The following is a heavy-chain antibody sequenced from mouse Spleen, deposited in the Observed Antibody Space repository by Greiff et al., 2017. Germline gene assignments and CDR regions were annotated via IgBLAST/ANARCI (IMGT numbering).Heavy chain of an antibody. CDR3: ARHYGYDDY. V-gene: IGHV5-9-1*01. Sequence: EVMLVESGGGLVKPGGSLKLSCAASGFTFSSYAMSWVRQTPEKRLEWVATISSGGSYTYYPDSVKGRFTISRDNAKNTLYLQMSSLRSEDTAMYYCARHYGYDDYWGQGTTLTVSS. CDR2: ISSGGSYT. D-gene: IGHD2-2*01. J-gene: IGHJ2*01. CDR1: GFTFSSYA.